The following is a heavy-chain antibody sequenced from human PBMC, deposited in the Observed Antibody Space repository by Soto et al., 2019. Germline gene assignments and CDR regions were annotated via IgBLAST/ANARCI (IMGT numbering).Heavy chain of an antibody. J-gene: IGHJ5*02. Sequence: QVQLVQSGAEVKKPGASVKVSCKASGYTFTGYYMHWVRQAPGQGLEWMGWINPNSGGTNYAQKFQGWVTMTRDTSSSTAYMELSRLRSDDTAVNYCARDFEGYCSGGSCYRWFDPWGQGTLVTVSS. D-gene: IGHD2-15*01. CDR1: GYTFTGYY. CDR2: INPNSGGT. V-gene: IGHV1-2*04. CDR3: ARDFEGYCSGGSCYRWFDP.